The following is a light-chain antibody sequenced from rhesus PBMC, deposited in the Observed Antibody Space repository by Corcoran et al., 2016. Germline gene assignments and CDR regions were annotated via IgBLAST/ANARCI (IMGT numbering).Light chain of an antibody. J-gene: IGKJ4*01. Sequence: DIQMTQSPSSLSASVGDRVTITCRASQGITNDLAWYQQKQGETPKLLIYEASSLQSGIPSRFSGSGAGTDFTLTISSLQSEDFATYYGQHYYSTPLTFGGGTKVEIK. CDR3: QHYYSTPLT. CDR1: QGITND. V-gene: IGKV1-25*01. CDR2: EAS.